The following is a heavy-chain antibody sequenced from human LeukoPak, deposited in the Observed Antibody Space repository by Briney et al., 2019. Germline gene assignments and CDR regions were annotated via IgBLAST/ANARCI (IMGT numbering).Heavy chain of an antibody. V-gene: IGHV1-8*01. J-gene: IGHJ4*02. CDR1: GYIFSSND. D-gene: IGHD3-10*01. Sequence: ASVKVSCKASGYIFSSNDINWLRQAAGQGLEWMGWMNPNSGDTGYTEKFQGRVAMTRSTYITTAYMELSSLRSEDTAVYYCARGPFGSGSFLDYWGQGTLVTVSS. CDR2: MNPNSGDT. CDR3: ARGPFGSGSFLDY.